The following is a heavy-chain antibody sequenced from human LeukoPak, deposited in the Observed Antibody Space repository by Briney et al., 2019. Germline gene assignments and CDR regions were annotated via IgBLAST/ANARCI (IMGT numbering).Heavy chain of an antibody. D-gene: IGHD3-10*01. CDR2: IYYSGST. Sequence: PSETLSLTCTVSGGSISSYYWSWIRQPPGKGLEWIGYIYYSGSTNYNPSLKSRVTISVDTSKNQFSLKLSSVTAADTAVYYCARATALGVDAFDIWGQGTMFTVSS. J-gene: IGHJ3*02. CDR3: ARATALGVDAFDI. CDR1: GGSISSYY. V-gene: IGHV4-59*01.